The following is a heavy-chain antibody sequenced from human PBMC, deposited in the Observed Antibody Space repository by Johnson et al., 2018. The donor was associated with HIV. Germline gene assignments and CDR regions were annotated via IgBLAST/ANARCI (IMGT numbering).Heavy chain of an antibody. Sequence: QVQLVESGGGLVQPGRSLRLSCAASGFTFDDYAMHWVRQAPGKGLEWVSGIYSGGSPYYADSVKGRFTISRNNSKNTLYLQMTSLRADDTAVYYCSKDLRWEDAFDIWGQGTMVTVSS. J-gene: IGHJ3*02. V-gene: IGHV3-NL1*01. CDR3: SKDLRWEDAFDI. CDR2: IYSGGSP. D-gene: IGHD1-26*01. CDR1: GFTFDDYA.